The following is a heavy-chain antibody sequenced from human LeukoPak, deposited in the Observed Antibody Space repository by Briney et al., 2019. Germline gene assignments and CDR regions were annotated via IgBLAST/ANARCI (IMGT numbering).Heavy chain of an antibody. V-gene: IGHV3-7*01. Sequence: GGSLRLSCAASGFTFSSYWMSWVRQAPGKGLEWVANIKQDGSEKYYADSVKGRFTISRDNAKNSLYLQMNSLRAEDTAVYYCARDPVRGYSGYEGDYWGQGTLVTVSS. CDR3: ARDPVRGYSGYEGDY. J-gene: IGHJ4*02. D-gene: IGHD5-12*01. CDR1: GFTFSSYW. CDR2: IKQDGSEK.